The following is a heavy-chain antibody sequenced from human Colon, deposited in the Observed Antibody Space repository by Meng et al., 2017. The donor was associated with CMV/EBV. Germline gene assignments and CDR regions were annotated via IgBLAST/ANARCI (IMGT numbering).Heavy chain of an antibody. CDR3: TTGDQLPPYYYYYGMDV. V-gene: IGHV3-15*01. D-gene: IGHD2-2*01. J-gene: IGHJ6*02. Sequence: GESLKISCAVSGFTFYNAWISWVRQAPGKGLEWVGRMKSRIDGGTTDYAAPVKGRFTISRDDSKNTLYLQMNSLKTEDTAVYYCTTGDQLPPYYYYYGMDVWGQGTTVTVSS. CDR2: MKSRIDGGTT. CDR1: GFTFYNAW.